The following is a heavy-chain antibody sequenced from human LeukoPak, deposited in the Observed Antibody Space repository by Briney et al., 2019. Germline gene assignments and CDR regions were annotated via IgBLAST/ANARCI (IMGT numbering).Heavy chain of an antibody. D-gene: IGHD6-19*01. Sequence: SETLSLTCTVSGYSISSGYYWGWIRQPPGKGLEWIGSIYHSGSTYYNPSLKSRVTIPVDTSKNQFSLKLSSVTAADTAVYYCARVRREYSSGWYFFDYWGQGTLVTVSS. V-gene: IGHV4-38-2*02. CDR2: IYHSGST. J-gene: IGHJ4*02. CDR1: GYSISSGYY. CDR3: ARVRREYSSGWYFFDY.